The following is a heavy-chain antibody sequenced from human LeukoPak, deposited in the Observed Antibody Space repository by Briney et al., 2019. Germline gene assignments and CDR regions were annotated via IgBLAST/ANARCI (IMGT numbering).Heavy chain of an antibody. CDR1: GYTFISYG. CDR3: ARDHLGSLDY. Sequence: ASVKVSYKASGYTFISYGISWVRQAPGQGLEWMGWISAYNGNTNFAQKLQGRVTMTTDTSTSTAYMDLTSLRSDDTAVYYCARDHLGSLDYWGQGTLVTVSS. CDR2: ISAYNGNT. J-gene: IGHJ4*02. V-gene: IGHV1-18*01. D-gene: IGHD7-27*01.